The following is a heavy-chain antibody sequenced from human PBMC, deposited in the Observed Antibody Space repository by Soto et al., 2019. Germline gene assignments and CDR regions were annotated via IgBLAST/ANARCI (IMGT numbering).Heavy chain of an antibody. J-gene: IGHJ4*02. D-gene: IGHD3-22*01. CDR2: IIPIFGTA. V-gene: IGHV1-69*13. Sequence: SVKVSCKASGGTFSSYAISWVRQAPGQGLEWMGGIIPIFGTANYAQKFQGRVTITADESTSTAYMELSSLRSEDTAVYYCARAAYYYESSSSYPGDYWGQGTLVTV. CDR3: ARAAYYYESSSSYPGDY. CDR1: GGTFSSYA.